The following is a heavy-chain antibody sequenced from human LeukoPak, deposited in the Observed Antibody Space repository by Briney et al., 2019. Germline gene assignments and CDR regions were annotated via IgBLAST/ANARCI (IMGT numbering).Heavy chain of an antibody. CDR2: INPNSGGT. J-gene: IGHJ6*03. CDR3: ARDFESGGPTSYHYYYYYMDV. V-gene: IGHV1-2*02. Sequence: GASVKVSCKASGYTFTGYYMHWVRQAPGQGLEWMGWINPNSGGTNYAQKFQGRVTMTRDTSISTAYMELSRLRSDDTAVYYCARDFESGGPTSYHYYYYYMDVWGKGTTVTVSS. CDR1: GYTFTGYY. D-gene: IGHD4-23*01.